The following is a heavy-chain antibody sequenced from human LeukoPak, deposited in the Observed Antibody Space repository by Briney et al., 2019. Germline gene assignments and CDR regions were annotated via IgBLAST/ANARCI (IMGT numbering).Heavy chain of an antibody. CDR2: IRYDGSNK. CDR1: GFTFSSYG. CDR3: ARATPITMIVVVITTPGY. J-gene: IGHJ4*02. V-gene: IGHV3-30*02. Sequence: GGSLRLSCAASGFTFSSYGMHWVRQAPGKGLEGVAFIRYDGSNKYYADSVKGRFTISRDNSKNTLYLQMNSLRAEDTAVYYCARATPITMIVVVITTPGYWGQGTLVTVSS. D-gene: IGHD3-22*01.